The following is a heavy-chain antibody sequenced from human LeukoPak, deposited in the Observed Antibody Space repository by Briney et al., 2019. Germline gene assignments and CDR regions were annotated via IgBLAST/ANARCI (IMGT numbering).Heavy chain of an antibody. CDR3: ARYNWGVGRSFDI. CDR1: GDSFSTNDVA. CDR2: TYYTSKWSN. J-gene: IGHJ3*02. V-gene: IGHV6-1*01. D-gene: IGHD1-20*01. Sequence: SQTLSLTCAISGDSFSTNDVAWNWIRQSPSRGLEWLGRTYYTSKWSNDYALSVKGRVTINPDTSKNQFSLQMNSVTPEDTAVYYCARYNWGVGRSFDIWGQGTMVTVSS.